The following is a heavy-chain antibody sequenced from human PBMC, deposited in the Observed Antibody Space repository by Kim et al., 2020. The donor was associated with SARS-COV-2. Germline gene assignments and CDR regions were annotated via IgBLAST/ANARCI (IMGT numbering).Heavy chain of an antibody. D-gene: IGHD6-19*01. V-gene: IGHV3-30*03. Sequence: GGSLRLSCAASGFTFSSYGMHWVRQAPGKGLEWVAVISYDGSNKHYADSVKGRFTISRDNSKNTLYLQMNSLRAEDTAVYYCAHAPYSSWFDYWGQGTLVTVSS. J-gene: IGHJ4*02. CDR1: GFTFSSYG. CDR3: AHAPYSSWFDY. CDR2: ISYDGSNK.